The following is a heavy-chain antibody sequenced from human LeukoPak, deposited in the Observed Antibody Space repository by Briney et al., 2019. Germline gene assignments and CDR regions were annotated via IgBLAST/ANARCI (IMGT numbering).Heavy chain of an antibody. D-gene: IGHD2-21*02. Sequence: GGSLRLSCAASGFTFSSSAMSWVRQVPGKGLEWVSGISASGGSTYYADSVRGRLTISRDNSKNTLYLQMNSLRAEDTAVYYCARDLDIVVVTATTTSGSFDYWGQGTLVTVSS. J-gene: IGHJ4*02. CDR3: ARDLDIVVVTATTTSGSFDY. CDR2: ISASGGST. V-gene: IGHV3-23*01. CDR1: GFTFSSSA.